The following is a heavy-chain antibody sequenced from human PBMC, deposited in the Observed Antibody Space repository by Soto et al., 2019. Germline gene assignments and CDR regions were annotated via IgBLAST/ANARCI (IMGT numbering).Heavy chain of an antibody. CDR2: IYFSGRA. V-gene: IGHV4-39*07. CDR1: GDSISSSSNYY. D-gene: IGHD5-12*01. J-gene: IGHJ4*02. Sequence: SETLSLTCTVSGDSISSSSNYYCGWIRQPPGKGLEWIGSIYFSGRAYYSPSLKSRVTISVDTSKNQFSLELNSLTAADTAVYYCARWSWITPQHDVWGQGALVTV. CDR3: ARWSWITPQHDV.